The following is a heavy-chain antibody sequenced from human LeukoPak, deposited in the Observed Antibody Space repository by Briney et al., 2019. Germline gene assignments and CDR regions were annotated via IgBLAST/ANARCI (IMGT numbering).Heavy chain of an antibody. D-gene: IGHD3-10*01. CDR3: AKEGMIRGVIDY. CDR2: VHTSGST. V-gene: IGHV4-4*07. J-gene: IGHJ4*02. Sequence: SETLSLTCTVSRASISPYYWTWIRQPAGKGLEWIGHVHTSGSTNYNPSLKSRVTMSIDTSTNQFSLKLDSVTAADTAVYYCAKEGMIRGVIDYWGQGALVTVSS. CDR1: RASISPYY.